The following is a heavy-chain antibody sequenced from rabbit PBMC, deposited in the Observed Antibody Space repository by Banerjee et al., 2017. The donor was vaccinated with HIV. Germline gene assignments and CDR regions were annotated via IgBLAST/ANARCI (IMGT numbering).Heavy chain of an antibody. CDR2: IYTGSGGT. D-gene: IGHD1-1*01. V-gene: IGHV1S45*01. CDR1: GLDFSSNYC. J-gene: IGHJ4*01. CDR3: ARPSSSGYYSSYDFNL. Sequence: QEQLVEYGGDLVQPEGSLTLTCKASGLDFSSNYCMCWVRQAPGKGLEWIACIYTGSGGTYYASWAKGRFTISKTSSTTVTLQMTSLTAADTATYFCARPSSSGYYSSYDFNLWGQGTLVTVS.